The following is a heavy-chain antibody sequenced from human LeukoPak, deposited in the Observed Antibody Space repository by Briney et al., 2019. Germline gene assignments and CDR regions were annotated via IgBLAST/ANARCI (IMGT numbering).Heavy chain of an antibody. D-gene: IGHD3-10*01. CDR2: IIPIFGTA. CDR3: ARDGAPYGGSGSYYPLYYFDY. V-gene: IGHV1-69*05. Sequence: SEKVSCKPSGGTFSSYAISWVRQAPRQGLEWVGRIIPIFGTANYAQKFQGRVTITTDESTSTAYMELSSLRSEDTAVYYCARDGAPYGGSGSYYPLYYFDYWGQGTLVTVSS. CDR1: GGTFSSYA. J-gene: IGHJ4*02.